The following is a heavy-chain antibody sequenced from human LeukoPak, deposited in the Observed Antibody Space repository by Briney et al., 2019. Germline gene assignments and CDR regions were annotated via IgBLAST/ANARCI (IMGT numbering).Heavy chain of an antibody. V-gene: IGHV3-21*01. Sequence: GGSLRLSCAASGFTFSSYSMNWVRQAPGKGLEWVSSISSSSSSIHYADSARGRFTISRYNAKNSLSLQMTSLSAEDTAVYYCARDSTTTSLFYYYMAVWGKGPTVTASS. J-gene: IGHJ6*03. CDR3: ARDSTTTSLFYYYMAV. CDR1: GFTFSSYS. D-gene: IGHD1-1*01. CDR2: ISSSSSSI.